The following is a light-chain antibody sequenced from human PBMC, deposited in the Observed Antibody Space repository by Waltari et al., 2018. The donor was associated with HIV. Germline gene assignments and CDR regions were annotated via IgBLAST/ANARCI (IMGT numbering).Light chain of an antibody. CDR2: EVS. V-gene: IGLV2-14*01. Sequence: QSALTQPASVSGSPGQSITISCTGTSGDVGGYNYVSWYQQHPGKAPKLMVYEVSNRPSGVSNRFSGSKSGNTASLTISVLQAEDEADYYCSSYTSSSTLVFGGGTKLTVL. CDR3: SSYTSSSTLV. CDR1: SGDVGGYNY. J-gene: IGLJ3*02.